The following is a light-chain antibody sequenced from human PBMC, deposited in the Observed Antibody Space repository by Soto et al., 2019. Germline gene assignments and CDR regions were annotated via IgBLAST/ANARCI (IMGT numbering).Light chain of an antibody. CDR3: MEALQVPHT. V-gene: IGKV2-28*01. CDR2: LGS. Sequence: DLVMTQSPLSLPVTPGEPASISCRSSQSLLYSNGYNYLDWYLQKPGQSPQLLIYLGSNRASGVPDKFSGCGSGTDFTLKISRVEAEDVGVYYCMEALQVPHTFGQGTKLEIK. CDR1: QSLLYSNGYNY. J-gene: IGKJ2*01.